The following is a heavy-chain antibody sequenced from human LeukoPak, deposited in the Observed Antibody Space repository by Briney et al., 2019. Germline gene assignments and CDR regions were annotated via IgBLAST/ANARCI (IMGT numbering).Heavy chain of an antibody. J-gene: IGHJ4*02. CDR2: IRSKADSYAT. CDR1: GFTFSGSA. Sequence: GGSLRLSCAASGFTFSGSAMHWVRQASGKGLEWVGRIRSKADSYATAYAASAKGRFTISRDDSKNTAYLQMNSLKTEDTAVYYCTSRGGFDYWGQGTLVTVSS. CDR3: TSRGGFDY. V-gene: IGHV3-73*01. D-gene: IGHD3-16*01.